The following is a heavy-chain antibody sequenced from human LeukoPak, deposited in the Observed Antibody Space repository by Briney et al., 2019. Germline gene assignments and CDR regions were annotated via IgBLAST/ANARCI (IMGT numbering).Heavy chain of an antibody. Sequence: SVKVSCKASGGTFSSYAISWVRQAPGQGLEWMGGIIPIFGTANYAQKFQGRVTITTDESTSTAYMELSSLRSEDTAVYYCAREEGDCGGDCYSHYWGQGTLVTASS. CDR1: GGTFSSYA. V-gene: IGHV1-69*05. J-gene: IGHJ4*02. D-gene: IGHD2-21*02. CDR2: IIPIFGTA. CDR3: AREEGDCGGDCYSHY.